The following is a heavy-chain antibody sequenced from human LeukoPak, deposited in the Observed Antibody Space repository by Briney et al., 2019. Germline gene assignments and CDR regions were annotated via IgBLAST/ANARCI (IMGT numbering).Heavy chain of an antibody. V-gene: IGHV4-31*03. CDR3: ARGASGWFDP. D-gene: IGHD6-25*01. CDR1: GGSISSGGYY. CDR2: MYYSGST. Sequence: SETLSLTCTVSGGSISSGGYYWSWIRQHPGKGLEWIGYMYYSGSTYYNPSLKSRVTISVDTSKNQFSLKLSSVTAADTAVYYCARGASGWFDPWGQGTLVTVSS. J-gene: IGHJ5*02.